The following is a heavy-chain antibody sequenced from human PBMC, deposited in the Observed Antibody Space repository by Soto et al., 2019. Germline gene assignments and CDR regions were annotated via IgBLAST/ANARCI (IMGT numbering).Heavy chain of an antibody. Sequence: PSETLSLTCAVSGGSISTSNWWSWVRQPPGKGLEWIGEVYRTGSTNYNPSLESRLTISVDKPKNQFSLKLTSVTAADTAVYYCARARATIAAAAIFDCWGQGTLVTVS. CDR3: ARARATIAAAAIFDC. CDR1: GGSISTSNW. CDR2: VYRTGST. V-gene: IGHV4-4*02. J-gene: IGHJ4*02. D-gene: IGHD6-13*01.